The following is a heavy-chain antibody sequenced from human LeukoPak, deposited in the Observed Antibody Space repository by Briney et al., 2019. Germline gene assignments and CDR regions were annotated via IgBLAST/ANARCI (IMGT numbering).Heavy chain of an antibody. CDR3: AKSGVVAARGPFDY. J-gene: IGHJ4*02. CDR1: GLTFSSYG. V-gene: IGHV3-30*18. D-gene: IGHD2-15*01. CDR2: ISYDGSNK. Sequence: SGGSLRLSCAASGLTFSSYGMHWVRQAPGKGLEWVAVISYDGSNKYYADSVKGRFTISRDNSKNTLYLQMNSLRAEDTAVYYCAKSGVVAARGPFDYWGQGTLVTVSS.